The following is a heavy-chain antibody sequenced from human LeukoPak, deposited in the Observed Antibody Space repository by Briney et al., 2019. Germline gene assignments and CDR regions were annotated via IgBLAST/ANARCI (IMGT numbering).Heavy chain of an antibody. D-gene: IGHD3-22*01. CDR3: ASDRSGLSFCF. J-gene: IGHJ4*02. CDR1: GGSTSSSSYY. V-gene: IGHV4-39*01. CDR2: IYYSGST. Sequence: SETLSLTCTVSGGSTSSSSYYWGWFRQPPGKGLEWIGSIYYSGSTYYNPSLTSRVTISVDTSKNQFSLKLSSVTAADTAVYYCASDRSGLSFCFWGQGTLVTVSS.